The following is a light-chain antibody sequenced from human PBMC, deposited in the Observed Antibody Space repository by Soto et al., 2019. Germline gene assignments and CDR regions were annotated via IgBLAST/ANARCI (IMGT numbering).Light chain of an antibody. Sequence: QSVLTQPASVSGSPGQSITISCTGTSSDVGGYNYVSWYQQHPGKAPKLMIYDVSNRPSGVSNRFSGSKSGNTAPLTISGLQAEDEADYYCSSYTSSSTVVFGGGTKLTVL. CDR1: SSDVGGYNY. CDR2: DVS. J-gene: IGLJ2*01. CDR3: SSYTSSSTVV. V-gene: IGLV2-14*01.